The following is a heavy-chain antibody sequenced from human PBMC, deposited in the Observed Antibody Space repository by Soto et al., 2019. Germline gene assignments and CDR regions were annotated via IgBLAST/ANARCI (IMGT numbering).Heavy chain of an antibody. V-gene: IGHV3-23*01. CDR2: ISDSGENI. CDR1: GFSFRSYA. J-gene: IGHJ4*02. Sequence: PGGSLRLSCAASGFSFRSYAMCWVRQAPGKGPEWVAAISDSGENIYYADSVEGRFTISRDNSKHTLFLQMNSLRAEDTAIYYCAKKVNSGSGSQFFDYWGQGALVTVSS. CDR3: AKKVNSGSGSQFFDY. D-gene: IGHD3-10*01.